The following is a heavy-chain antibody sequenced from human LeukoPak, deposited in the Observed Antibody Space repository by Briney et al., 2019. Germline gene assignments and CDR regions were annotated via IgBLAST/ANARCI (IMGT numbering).Heavy chain of an antibody. V-gene: IGHV1-69*05. CDR2: IIPIFGTA. Sequence: ASVKVSCKASGYTFTSYYMHWVRQAPGQGLEWMGGIIPIFGTANYAQKFQGRVTITTDESTSTAYMELSSLRSEDTAVYYCARKGVPSSSQYNDYWGQGTLVTVSS. CDR1: GYTFTSYY. CDR3: ARKGVPSSSQYNDY. J-gene: IGHJ4*02. D-gene: IGHD6-13*01.